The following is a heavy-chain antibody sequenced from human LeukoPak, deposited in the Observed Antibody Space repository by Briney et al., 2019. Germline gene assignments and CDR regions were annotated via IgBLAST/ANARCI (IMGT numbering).Heavy chain of an antibody. CDR3: ARVGGGYDPYYYYYHMDV. CDR2: IYPGDSDT. CDR1: GYSFTSYW. V-gene: IGHV5-51*01. Sequence: GESLKISCKGSGYSFTSYWIGWVRQMPGKGLEWMGIIYPGDSDTRYSPSFQGQVTISADKSISTAYLQWSSLKASDTAMYYCARVGGGYDPYYYYYHMDVWGKGTTVTVSS. J-gene: IGHJ6*03. D-gene: IGHD5-12*01.